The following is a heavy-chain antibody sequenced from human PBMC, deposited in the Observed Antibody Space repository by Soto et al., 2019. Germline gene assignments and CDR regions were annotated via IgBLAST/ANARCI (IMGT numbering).Heavy chain of an antibody. V-gene: IGHV5-51*01. J-gene: IGHJ6*02. Sequence: ESLKISCKGSGYSFTSYWIGWVRQMPGKGLEWMGIIYPGDSDTRYSPSFQGQVTISADKSISTAYLQWSSLKASDTAMYYCAGGGVRGVITRTRDYYGMDVWGQGTTVT. CDR3: AGGGVRGVITRTRDYYGMDV. CDR2: IYPGDSDT. D-gene: IGHD3-10*01. CDR1: GYSFTSYW.